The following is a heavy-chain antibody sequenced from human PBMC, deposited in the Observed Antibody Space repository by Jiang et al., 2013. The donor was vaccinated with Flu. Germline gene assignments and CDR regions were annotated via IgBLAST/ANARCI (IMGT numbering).Heavy chain of an antibody. CDR3: ASWGSSGWYHPWPFQH. Sequence: PGESLKISCKGSGYSFTSYWIGWVRQMPGKGLEWVGIIYPGDSDTRYSPSFQGQVTISADKSISTAYLQWSSLKASDTAMYYCASWGSSGWYHPWPFQHWGQGTLVTVSS. CDR1: GYSFTSYW. CDR2: IYPGDSDT. J-gene: IGHJ1*01. D-gene: IGHD6-19*01. V-gene: IGHV5-51*01.